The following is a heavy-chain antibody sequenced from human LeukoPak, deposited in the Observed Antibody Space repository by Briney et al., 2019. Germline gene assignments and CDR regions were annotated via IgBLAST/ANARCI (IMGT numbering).Heavy chain of an antibody. Sequence: SETLSLTCTVSGGSISSSSSYWGWIRQPPGKGLEWIGSIYYSGSTYYNPSLKSRVTIPVDTSKNQFSLKLSSVTAADTAVYYCARLRITMIVVVTYYVGRFDIWGQGTMVTVSS. CDR1: GGSISSSSSY. D-gene: IGHD3-22*01. V-gene: IGHV4-39*01. CDR2: IYYSGST. J-gene: IGHJ3*02. CDR3: ARLRITMIVVVTYYVGRFDI.